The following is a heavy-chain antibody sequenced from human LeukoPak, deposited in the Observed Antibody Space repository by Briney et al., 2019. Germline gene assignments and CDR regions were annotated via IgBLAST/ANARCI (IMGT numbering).Heavy chain of an antibody. V-gene: IGHV1-69*06. CDR2: IIPIFGTA. J-gene: IGHJ3*02. CDR3: ARAYMVRGVITPNAFDI. CDR1: GGTFSSYA. Sequence: SVKVSCKASGGTFSSYAISWVRQAPGRGLEWMGGIIPIFGTANYAQKFQDRVTITADKSTSTAYMELSSLRSEDTAVYYCARAYMVRGVITPNAFDIWGQGTMVTVSS. D-gene: IGHD3-10*01.